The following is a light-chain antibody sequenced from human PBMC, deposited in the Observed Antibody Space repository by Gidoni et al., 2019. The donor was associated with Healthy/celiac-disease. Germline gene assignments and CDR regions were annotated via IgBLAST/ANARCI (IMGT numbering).Light chain of an antibody. CDR3: QQSYSTFPFT. J-gene: IGKJ3*01. CDR1: QSISSY. V-gene: IGKV1-39*01. Sequence: DIQMTQSPSSLSASVGDRVTITCRASQSISSYLNWYQQKPGKAPKLLIYAASSLQSGVPSRFSGSGSGTDFTLTISSLQPEDFATCYCQQSYSTFPFTFGPGTKVDIK. CDR2: AAS.